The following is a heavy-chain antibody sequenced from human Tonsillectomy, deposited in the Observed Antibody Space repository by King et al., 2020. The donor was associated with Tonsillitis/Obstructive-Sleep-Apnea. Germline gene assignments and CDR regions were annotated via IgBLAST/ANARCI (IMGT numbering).Heavy chain of an antibody. V-gene: IGHV1-69*10. CDR1: GDTFSSHA. D-gene: IGHD5-24*01. Sequence: QLVQSGAEVKKPGSSVKVSCKASGDTFSSHAISWVRQAPGQGLEWLGGIIHNLGIANYAHKFQGRVTITADKSTSTNYMEVSRLRSEDTAVYHCACSREGYNHFYYYCMDVWGLGTTVTVSS. CDR2: IIHNLGIA. CDR3: ACSREGYNHFYYYCMDV. J-gene: IGHJ6*02.